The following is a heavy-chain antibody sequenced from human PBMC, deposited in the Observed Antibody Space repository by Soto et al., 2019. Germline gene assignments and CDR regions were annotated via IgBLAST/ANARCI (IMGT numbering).Heavy chain of an antibody. CDR3: ARGEYSGYDRSTHYFDY. CDR2: ISYSGNT. J-gene: IGHJ4*02. D-gene: IGHD5-12*01. V-gene: IGHV4-31*03. Sequence: PSETLSLTCTVSGGSISSGAYYWSWIRQHPGKGLDWIGYISYSGNTYYNPSLKSRVTISVDTSKNQFSLKLSSVTAADTAVYYCARGEYSGYDRSTHYFDYWGQGTLVTVSS. CDR1: GGSISSGAYY.